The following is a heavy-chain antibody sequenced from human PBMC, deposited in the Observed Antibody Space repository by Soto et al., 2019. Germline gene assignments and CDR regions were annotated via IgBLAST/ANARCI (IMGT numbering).Heavy chain of an antibody. CDR1: GGSVSSGSFY. CDR2: IYYTGST. J-gene: IGHJ4*02. CDR3: ARGYCTSTSCSIFNY. Sequence: SETLSLTCTVSGGSVSSGSFYWTWIRQPPGKGLEWIGYIYYTGSTTYNPSLKSRVTKSADTSKNQFSLRLSSVTAADTAVYYCARGYCTSTSCSIFNYWGQGTLVTVSS. D-gene: IGHD2-2*01. V-gene: IGHV4-61*01.